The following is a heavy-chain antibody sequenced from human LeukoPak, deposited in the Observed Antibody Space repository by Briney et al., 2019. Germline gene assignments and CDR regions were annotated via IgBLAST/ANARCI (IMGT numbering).Heavy chain of an antibody. D-gene: IGHD3-3*01. CDR3: ARSYDFWSAYMDV. V-gene: IGHV3-64*01. Sequence: PGGSLRLSCAASGFTFTTYAMHWVRQAPGKGLEYVSGISSDGGSTFYANSVNGRFTISRDNSKTTLYLQVGSLRIEDMAVYYCARSYDFWSAYMDVWGKGTTVTVSS. CDR2: ISSDGGST. J-gene: IGHJ6*03. CDR1: GFTFTTYA.